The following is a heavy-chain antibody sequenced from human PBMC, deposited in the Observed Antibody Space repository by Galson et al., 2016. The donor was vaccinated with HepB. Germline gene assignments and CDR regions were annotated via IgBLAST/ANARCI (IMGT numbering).Heavy chain of an antibody. V-gene: IGHV3-30-3*01. CDR2: IIDDGSKK. CDR3: VRGGNAHNPPWEY. Sequence: SLRLSCAASGFTFSSYAMHWVRQAPGRGLEWVTMIIDDGSKKYYADFVKGRFTISRDNSKNTLDLQMDSLGPEDTAVYSCVRGGNAHNPPWEYWGQGALVTVSS. J-gene: IGHJ4*02. CDR1: GFTFSSYA. D-gene: IGHD1-26*01.